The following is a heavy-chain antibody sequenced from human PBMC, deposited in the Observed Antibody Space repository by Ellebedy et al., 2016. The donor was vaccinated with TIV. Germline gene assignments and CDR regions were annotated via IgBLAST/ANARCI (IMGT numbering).Heavy chain of an antibody. CDR1: GYSFTTYW. J-gene: IGHJ6*02. V-gene: IGHV3-74*01. CDR2: INNDGSST. D-gene: IGHD2/OR15-2a*01. CDR3: ARLIEHSIHGMDV. Sequence: GESLKISCKGSGYSFTTYWMNWVCQAPGKGLVWVARINNDGSSTDYADSVKGRFTISRDNSKNTLYLQMNTLRAEDTAMYYCARLIEHSIHGMDVWGQGTTVTASS.